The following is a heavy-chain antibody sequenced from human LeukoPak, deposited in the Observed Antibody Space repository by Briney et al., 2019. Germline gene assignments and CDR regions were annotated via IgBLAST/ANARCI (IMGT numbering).Heavy chain of an antibody. D-gene: IGHD3-9*01. J-gene: IGHJ4*02. CDR1: GYSIRSGFY. Sequence: SETLSLTCTVSGYSIRSGFYWGWIRQPPGKGLEWIGNIYHSGITYYTPSLKCRVTISVDTSKNQFYLKLSSVTAADTAVYYCARAVGSFDWLPLFDFWGQGALVTVSS. V-gene: IGHV4-38-2*02. CDR2: IYHSGIT. CDR3: ARAVGSFDWLPLFDF.